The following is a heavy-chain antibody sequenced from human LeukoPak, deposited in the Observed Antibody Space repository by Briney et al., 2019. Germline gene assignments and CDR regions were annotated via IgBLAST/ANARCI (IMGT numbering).Heavy chain of an antibody. CDR1: GFTFGEYY. V-gene: IGHV3-11*05. J-gene: IGHJ4*02. CDR2: ITTSSSYT. D-gene: IGHD4-23*01. Sequence: GGSLRLSCTASGFTFGEYYMTWIRQAPGKGLEWVSYITTSSSYTNYADSVTGRFTISRDDPKNSLHLQMNSLRAEDTAVYYCARGHGGNVDYWGRGTLVTVSS. CDR3: ARGHGGNVDY.